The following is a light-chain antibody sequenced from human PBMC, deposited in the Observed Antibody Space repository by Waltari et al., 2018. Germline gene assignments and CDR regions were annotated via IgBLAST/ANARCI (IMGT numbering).Light chain of an antibody. CDR3: QTWDSSTVL. V-gene: IGLV3-1*01. CDR2: EDN. J-gene: IGLJ2*01. Sequence: SYELTQPPSVSVSPGQTARIPCSGEKLGKNYVSWYQQKPGQSPVLVIYEDNKRPSGIPERFSGSTSGNTATLTISGTPAMDEADFYCQTWDSSTVLFGGGTKLTVL. CDR1: KLGKNY.